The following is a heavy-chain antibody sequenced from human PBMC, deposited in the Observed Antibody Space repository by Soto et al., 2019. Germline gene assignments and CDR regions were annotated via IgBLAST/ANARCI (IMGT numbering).Heavy chain of an antibody. CDR2: IYYGGGT. CDR1: GGFMSSGGYD. CDR3: AREGGYPRDKYYGMDV. J-gene: IGHJ6*02. V-gene: IGHV4-31*02. Sequence: PLSVTATVSGGFMSSGGYDWSWVRQHRGKGLEWIGYIYYGGGTYYNPSLKSRVTISVDRSDNQFSLKLSSVTAADTAVYYCAREGGYPRDKYYGMDVWGQGTTVTVSS. D-gene: IGHD5-12*01.